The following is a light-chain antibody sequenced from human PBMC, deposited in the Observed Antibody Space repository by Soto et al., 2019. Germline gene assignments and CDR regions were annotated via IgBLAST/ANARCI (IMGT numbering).Light chain of an antibody. V-gene: IGKV1-6*01. CDR1: QAIRND. CDR3: LQDYNYPIT. CDR2: GSS. J-gene: IGKJ5*01. Sequence: IRMNQSPSSVSASVGDRGTITCRASQAIRNDLAWYQQKPGRAPKRLIYGSSSLQSGVPSRFSGSGSGTDFTLTISSLQPEDFATYYCLQDYNYPITFGQGTRLEIK.